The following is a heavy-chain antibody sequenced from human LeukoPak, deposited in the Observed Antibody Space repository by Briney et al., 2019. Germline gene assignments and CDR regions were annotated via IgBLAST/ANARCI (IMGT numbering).Heavy chain of an antibody. D-gene: IGHD3-22*01. CDR3: VRGDEDYYDSSGTLDY. Sequence: SVKVSCKASGGTFSSYAISWVRQAPGQGLEWMGGIIPIFGTANYAQKFQGRVTITADESTSTAYMELSSLRSEDTAVYYCVRGDEDYYDSSGTLDYWGQGTLVTVSS. CDR2: IIPIFGTA. J-gene: IGHJ4*02. V-gene: IGHV1-69*01. CDR1: GGTFSSYA.